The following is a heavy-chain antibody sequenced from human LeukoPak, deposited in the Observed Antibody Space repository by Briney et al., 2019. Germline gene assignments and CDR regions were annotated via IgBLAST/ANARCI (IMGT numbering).Heavy chain of an antibody. CDR3: ARDTVTTPYYYYGMDV. CDR2: IYYSGST. J-gene: IGHJ6*04. CDR1: GGSISSGDYY. V-gene: IGHV4-30-4*01. Sequence: SETLSLTCTVSGGSISSGDYYWSWIRQPPGKGLEWIGYIYYSGSTYYNPSLKSRVTISVDTSKIQFSLKLSSVTAADTAVYYCARDTVTTPYYYYGMDVWGKGTTVTVSS. D-gene: IGHD4-17*01.